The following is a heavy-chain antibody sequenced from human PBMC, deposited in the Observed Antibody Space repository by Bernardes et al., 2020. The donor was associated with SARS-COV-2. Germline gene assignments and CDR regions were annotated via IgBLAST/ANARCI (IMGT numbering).Heavy chain of an antibody. D-gene: IGHD5-12*01. CDR3: ASDWSATINSWFDY. J-gene: IGHJ4*02. CDR1: GYTFTGYY. CDR2: INPNSGGT. Sequence: ASVKVSCKASGYTFTGYYMHWVRQAPGQGLEWMGWINPNSGGTNYAQKFQGRVTMTRDTSISTAYMELSRLRSDDTAVYYCASDWSATINSWFDYWGQGTLVTVSS. V-gene: IGHV1-2*02.